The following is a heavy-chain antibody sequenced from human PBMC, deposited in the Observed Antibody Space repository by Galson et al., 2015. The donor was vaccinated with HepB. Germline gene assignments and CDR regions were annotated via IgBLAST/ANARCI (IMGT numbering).Heavy chain of an antibody. CDR3: ARSPPRYCSGGSCYSVAWYFDL. J-gene: IGHJ2*01. D-gene: IGHD2-15*01. CDR1: GGSISSYY. Sequence: SETLSLTCTVSGGSISSYYWSWIRQPAGKGLEWIGRIYTSGSTNYNPSLKSRVTMSVDTSKNQFSLKLSSVTAADTAVYYCARSPPRYCSGGSCYSVAWYFDLWGRGTLVTVSS. V-gene: IGHV4-4*07. CDR2: IYTSGST.